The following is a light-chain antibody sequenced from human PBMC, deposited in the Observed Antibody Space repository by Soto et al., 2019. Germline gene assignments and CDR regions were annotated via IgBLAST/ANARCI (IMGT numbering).Light chain of an antibody. CDR2: DVS. CDR3: SSYTRRSALEKL. J-gene: IGLJ2*01. V-gene: IGLV2-14*03. CDR1: SSDVGGYND. Sequence: QSALTQPASVSGSPGQSITISCSGTSSDVGGYNDVSWYQHHPGKAPKLMIYDVSNRPSGISNRFSGSKSGNTASLTIPGLQAEDEADYYCSSYTRRSALEKLFGGGTKLTVL.